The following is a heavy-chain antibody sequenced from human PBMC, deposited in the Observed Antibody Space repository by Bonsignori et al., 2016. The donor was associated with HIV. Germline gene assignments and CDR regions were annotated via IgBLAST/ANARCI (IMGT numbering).Heavy chain of an antibody. CDR2: ISTYNGDT. J-gene: IGHJ6*03. Sequence: QVQLVQSGGDVKKPGASVKVSCKASGYTFTTYSITWVRQAPGQGLEWMGWISTYNGDTKFAQKFQGRVTMTTDTSTRTVYMELRGLRSDDTAVYYCARGVDSRSPDRYYYYMDVWGQG. CDR3: ARGVDSRSPDRYYYYMDV. CDR1: GYTFTTYS. V-gene: IGHV1-18*01. D-gene: IGHD6-6*01.